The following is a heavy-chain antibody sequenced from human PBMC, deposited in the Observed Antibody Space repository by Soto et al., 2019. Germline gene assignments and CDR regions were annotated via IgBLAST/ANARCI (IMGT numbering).Heavy chain of an antibody. Sequence: GGSLRLSCIVSGFTFKNYAMHWVRQAPGKGLEWVAVISSDGYNKYYADSVKGRFTISRDNSKNTLYVQMNSLRDEDTALYYCARSITDYYDSSGYYDDYWGQGTLVTVSS. V-gene: IGHV3-30-3*01. D-gene: IGHD3-22*01. J-gene: IGHJ4*02. CDR1: GFTFKNYA. CDR3: ARSITDYYDSSGYYDDY. CDR2: ISSDGYNK.